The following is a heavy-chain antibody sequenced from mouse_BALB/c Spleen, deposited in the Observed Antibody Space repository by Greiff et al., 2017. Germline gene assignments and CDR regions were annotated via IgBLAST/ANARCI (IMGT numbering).Heavy chain of an antibody. V-gene: IGHV5-6-5*01. CDR3: ARGYRRDAMDY. D-gene: IGHD2-14*01. J-gene: IGHJ4*01. CDR2: ISSGGST. CDR1: GFTFSSYA. Sequence: EVQGVESGGGLVKPGGSLKLSCAASGFTFSSYAMSWVRQTPEKRLEWVASISSGGSTYYPDSVKGRFTISRDNARNILYLQMSSLRSEDTAMYYCARGYRRDAMDYWGQGTSVTVSS.